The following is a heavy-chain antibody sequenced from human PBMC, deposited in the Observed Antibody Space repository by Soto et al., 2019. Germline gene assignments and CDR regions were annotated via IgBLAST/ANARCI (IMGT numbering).Heavy chain of an antibody. CDR3: ARAVRIYDFWSGYLLDGMDV. J-gene: IGHJ6*02. D-gene: IGHD3-3*01. V-gene: IGHV4-30-2*01. Sequence: PSETLFLTCAVSGGSISSGGYSWSWIRQPPGKGLEWIGYIYHSGSTYYNPSLKSRVTISVDRSKNQFSLKLSSVTAADTAVYYCARAVRIYDFWSGYLLDGMDVWGQGTTVTVSS. CDR1: GGSISSGGYS. CDR2: IYHSGST.